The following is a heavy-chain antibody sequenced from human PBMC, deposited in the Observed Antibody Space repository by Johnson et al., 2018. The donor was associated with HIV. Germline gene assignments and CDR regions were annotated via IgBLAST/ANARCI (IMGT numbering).Heavy chain of an antibody. CDR3: AKDKSVMAPDAFDI. V-gene: IGHV3-33*06. J-gene: IGHJ3*02. CDR2: IWYDGSNK. CDR1: GFTFSSYG. D-gene: IGHD3-16*01. Sequence: QVQLVESGGGVVQPGRSLRLSCAASGFTFSSYGMHWVRQAPGKGLEWVAVIWYDGSNKYYADSVKGRFTISRDNSKNTLYLQMNSLRGEDTAVYYCAKDKSVMAPDAFDIWGQGTMVTVSS.